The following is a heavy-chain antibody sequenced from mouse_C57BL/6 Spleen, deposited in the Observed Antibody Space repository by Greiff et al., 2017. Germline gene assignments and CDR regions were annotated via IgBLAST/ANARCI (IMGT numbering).Heavy chain of an antibody. J-gene: IGHJ3*01. CDR3: ARNDYGNYGPGFAY. Sequence: QVQLQQPGAELVKPGASVKLSCKASGYTFTSYWMQWVKQRPGQGLEWVGEIDPSDSYTNDNQKFKGKATLTVDTSSSTAYMQLSSLTSEDPAVDYCARNDYGNYGPGFAYWGQGTLVTVSA. CDR2: IDPSDSYT. D-gene: IGHD2-1*01. V-gene: IGHV1-50*01. CDR1: GYTFTSYW.